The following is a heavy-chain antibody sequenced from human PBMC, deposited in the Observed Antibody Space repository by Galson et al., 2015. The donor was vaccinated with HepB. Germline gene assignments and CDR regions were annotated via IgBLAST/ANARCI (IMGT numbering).Heavy chain of an antibody. J-gene: IGHJ6*02. CDR1: GGTFSSYA. Sequence: ASGGTFSSYAISWVRQAPGQGLEWMGGIIPIFGTANYAQKFQGRVTITADESTSTAYMELSSLRSEDTAVYYCASDSRGYYYGSGTLPDGMDVWGQGTTVTVSS. D-gene: IGHD3-10*01. CDR3: ASDSRGYYYGSGTLPDGMDV. V-gene: IGHV1-69*01. CDR2: IIPIFGTA.